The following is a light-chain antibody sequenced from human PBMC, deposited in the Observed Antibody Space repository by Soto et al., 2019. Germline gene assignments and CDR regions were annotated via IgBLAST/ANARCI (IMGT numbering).Light chain of an antibody. CDR2: GAS. CDR3: QQYGSSPRFT. Sequence: EIVLTQSPGTLSLSPGERATLSCRASQSVSSSYLAWYQQKPGQAPRLLIYGASSRATGIPDRFSGSGSGTDFTLTISRLEPEDFAEYYCQQYGSSPRFTFGPGTKVDIK. V-gene: IGKV3-20*01. J-gene: IGKJ3*01. CDR1: QSVSSSY.